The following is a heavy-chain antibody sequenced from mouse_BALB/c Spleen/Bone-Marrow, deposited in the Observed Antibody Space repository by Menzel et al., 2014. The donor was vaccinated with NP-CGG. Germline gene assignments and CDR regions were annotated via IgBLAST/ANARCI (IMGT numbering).Heavy chain of an antibody. Sequence: VQLQQSGAEPVKPGASVKLSCKVSGYTFTNYYVYWVKQRPGQGLEWIGEINPSNGVTNFNEKFMIKATLTVDSSSSTAYMHLSSLTSEDSAVYYCTKSGFYGYGTYFYVWSAPTTITVSS. D-gene: IGHD1-2*01. CDR3: TKSGFYGYGTYFYV. V-gene: IGHV1S16*01. CDR1: GYTFTNYY. J-gene: IGHJ1*01. CDR2: INPSNGVT.